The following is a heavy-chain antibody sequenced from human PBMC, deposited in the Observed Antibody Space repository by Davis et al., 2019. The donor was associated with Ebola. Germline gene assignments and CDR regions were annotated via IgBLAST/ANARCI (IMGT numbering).Heavy chain of an antibody. CDR2: INHSGST. D-gene: IGHD2-21*01. CDR1: GGSISSSSYY. V-gene: IGHV4-39*07. CDR3: ARGRELWG. Sequence: GSLRLSCTVSGGSISSSSYYWSWIRQPPGKGLEWIGEINHSGSTNYNPSLKSRVTISVDTSKNQFSLKLSSVTAADTAVYYCARGRELWGWGQGTLVTVSS. J-gene: IGHJ4*02.